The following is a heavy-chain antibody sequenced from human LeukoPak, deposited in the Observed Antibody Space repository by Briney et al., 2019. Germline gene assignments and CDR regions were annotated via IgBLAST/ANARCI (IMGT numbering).Heavy chain of an antibody. CDR1: GGSFSGYY. CDR3: ARGSGGIVVVVAATSWYFDL. Sequence: KPSETLSLTCAVYGGSFSGYYWSWIRQPPGKGLEWIGEINHSGSTNYNPSLKSRVTIPVDTSKNQFSLKLSSVTAADTAVYYCARGSGGIVVVVAATSWYFDLWGRGTLVTVSS. V-gene: IGHV4-34*01. CDR2: INHSGST. J-gene: IGHJ2*01. D-gene: IGHD2-15*01.